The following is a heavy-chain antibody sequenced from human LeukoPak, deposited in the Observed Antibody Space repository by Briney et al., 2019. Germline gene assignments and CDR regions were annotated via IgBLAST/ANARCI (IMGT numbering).Heavy chain of an antibody. D-gene: IGHD3-22*01. J-gene: IGHJ3*01. CDR1: GLTFSNYA. CDR2: FSGSGGTT. CDR3: AKLAGYYDSSGDGAFDV. Sequence: PGGSLRLSCAASGLTFSNYAMSWVRQAPGKGLEWVSGFSGSGGTTYYADSVKGRFTISRDNSKNTLYLQMNSLRAEDTAVYYCAKLAGYYDSSGDGAFDVWGQGTTVPVSS. V-gene: IGHV3-23*01.